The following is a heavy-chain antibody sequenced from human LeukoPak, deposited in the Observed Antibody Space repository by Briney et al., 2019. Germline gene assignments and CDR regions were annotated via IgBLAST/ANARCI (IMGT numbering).Heavy chain of an antibody. J-gene: IGHJ4*02. V-gene: IGHV3-20*04. Sequence: GGSLRLSCAASGFTSDDHGMSWVRQAPGKGLEWVSGINWNGGSTGYADSVKGRFTISRDNDKNSLYLQRNSLRAEDTALYYCARGHYGAPDRVFDYWGQGTLVTVSS. CDR3: ARGHYGAPDRVFDY. CDR1: GFTSDDHG. CDR2: INWNGGST. D-gene: IGHD4-17*01.